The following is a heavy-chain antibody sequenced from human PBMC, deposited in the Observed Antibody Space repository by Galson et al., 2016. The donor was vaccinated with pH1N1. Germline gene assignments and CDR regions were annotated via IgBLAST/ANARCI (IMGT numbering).Heavy chain of an antibody. D-gene: IGHD5-18*01. CDR3: AKVTGYLYGYVDY. CDR2: IKQDGSEK. Sequence: SLRLSCAASGFTFSTYWMHWVRQAPGKGLEWVANIKQDGSEKYYLDSVKGRFTISRDNAKNSLYLQMNSLRAEDTALYYCAKVTGYLYGYVDYWGQGTLVTVSS. J-gene: IGHJ4*02. CDR1: GFTFSTYW. V-gene: IGHV3-7*03.